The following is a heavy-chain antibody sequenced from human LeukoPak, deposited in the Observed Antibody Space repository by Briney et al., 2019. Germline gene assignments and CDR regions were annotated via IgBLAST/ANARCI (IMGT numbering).Heavy chain of an antibody. CDR2: INSDGSWT. J-gene: IGHJ4*02. CDR3: ARVPYCYDSSGPNDY. CDR1: GSYW. D-gene: IGHD3-22*01. Sequence: GGSLRLSCAASGSYWMHWVRQVPGKGLVRVSHINSDGSWTSYADSVKGRFTISKDNAKNTVYLQMNSLRAEDTAVYYCARVPYCYDSSGPNDYWGQGTLVTVSS. V-gene: IGHV3-74*01.